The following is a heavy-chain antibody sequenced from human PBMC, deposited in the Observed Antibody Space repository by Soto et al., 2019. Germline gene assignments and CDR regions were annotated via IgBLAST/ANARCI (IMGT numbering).Heavy chain of an antibody. D-gene: IGHD2-2*01. J-gene: IGHJ6*02. CDR1: GYSFTSYW. CDR3: ARVVGYCSSTSCYRKPYYYYGMDI. V-gene: IGHV5-51*01. CDR2: IYPGDSDT. Sequence: LGESLKSCCKGSGYSFTSYWIGWVRQMPGKGLEWMGIIYPGDSDTRYSPSFQGQVTISADKSNSTAYLQWSSLKASDTAMYYCARVVGYCSSTSCYRKPYYYYGMDIWGQGTTATVSS.